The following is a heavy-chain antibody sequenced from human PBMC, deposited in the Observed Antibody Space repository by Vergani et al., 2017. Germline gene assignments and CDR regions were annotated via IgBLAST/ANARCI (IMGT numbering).Heavy chain of an antibody. Sequence: QLQLQESGSGLVKPSQTLSLTCAVSGGSISSGGYSWSWIRQPPGKGLEWIGYIYHSGSTYYNPSLKSRVTISADRSKNQFSLKLSSVTAADTAVYYCARATYGDSQDPYYFDYWGQGTRVTVSS. D-gene: IGHD4-17*01. V-gene: IGHV4-30-2*01. CDR3: ARATYGDSQDPYYFDY. CDR2: IYHSGST. J-gene: IGHJ4*02. CDR1: GGSISSGGYS.